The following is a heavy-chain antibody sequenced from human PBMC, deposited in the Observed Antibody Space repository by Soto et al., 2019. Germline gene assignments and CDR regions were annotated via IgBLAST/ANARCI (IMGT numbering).Heavy chain of an antibody. J-gene: IGHJ4*02. CDR3: ARDDYGDYVDY. D-gene: IGHD4-17*01. CDR1: GYTFTSYA. CDR2: INVGNGIT. Sequence: ASVKVSCKASGYTFTSYAMHWVRQAPGQRLEWMGWINVGNGITKYSQKFQGRVSITMDTFASTAYMELSSLRSEDTAVYYCARDDYGDYVDYWGQGTLVTVSS. V-gene: IGHV1-3*01.